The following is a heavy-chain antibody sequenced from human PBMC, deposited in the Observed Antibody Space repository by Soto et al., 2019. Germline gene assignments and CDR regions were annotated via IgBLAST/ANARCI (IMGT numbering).Heavy chain of an antibody. J-gene: IGHJ4*02. CDR3: ARDMAAAGTPHFDY. V-gene: IGHV1-18*04. Sequence: ASVKVSCKASGYTFTSYGISWVRQAPGQGLEWMGWISAYNGNTNYAQKLQGRATMTRDTSISTAYMELSRLRSDDTAVYYCARDMAAAGTPHFDYWGQGTLVTVSS. CDR1: GYTFTSYG. D-gene: IGHD6-13*01. CDR2: ISAYNGNT.